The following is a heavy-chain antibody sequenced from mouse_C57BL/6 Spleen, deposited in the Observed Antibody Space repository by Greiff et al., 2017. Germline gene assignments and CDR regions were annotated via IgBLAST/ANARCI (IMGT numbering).Heavy chain of an antibody. J-gene: IGHJ2*01. CDR3: AKDYGYNGGYLYY. V-gene: IGHV1-82*01. CDR2: IYPGDGDT. CDR1: GYAFSSSW. Sequence: VQLQQSGPELVKPGASVKISCKASGYAFSSSWMNWVKQRPGKGLEWIGRIYPGDGDTNYNGKFKGKATLTADKSSSTAYMQLSSLTSEDSAVYFCAKDYGYNGGYLYYWGQGTTLTVSS. D-gene: IGHD2-2*01.